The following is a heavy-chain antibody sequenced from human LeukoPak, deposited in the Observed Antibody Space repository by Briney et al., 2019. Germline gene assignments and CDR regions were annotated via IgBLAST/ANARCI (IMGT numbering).Heavy chain of an antibody. D-gene: IGHD1-26*01. CDR3: AKDDPTGRYL. Sequence: GGSLRLSCAASGFTFSNAWMSWVRQAPGKGLEWVGRIKSKTDGGTTDYAAPVKGRFTISRDDSKNTLYLQMNSLRVEDAAVYYCAKDDPTGRYLWGQGTLVTVSS. CDR1: GFTFSNAW. V-gene: IGHV3-15*01. CDR2: IKSKTDGGTT. J-gene: IGHJ4*02.